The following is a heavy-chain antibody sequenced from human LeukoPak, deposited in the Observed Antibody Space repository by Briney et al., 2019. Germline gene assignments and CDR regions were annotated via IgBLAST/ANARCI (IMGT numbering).Heavy chain of an antibody. V-gene: IGHV3-23*01. CDR1: GFTFSSYA. Sequence: GGSLRLSCAASGFTFSSYAMSWVRQAPGKGLEWVSAISGSGGSTYYADSVKGRFTISRDNSKNTLYLQMNSLRAEDTAVYYCAKSPRPGYSSGWYELDYWGQGTLVTVSS. CDR2: ISGSGGST. D-gene: IGHD6-19*01. J-gene: IGHJ4*02. CDR3: AKSPRPGYSSGWYELDY.